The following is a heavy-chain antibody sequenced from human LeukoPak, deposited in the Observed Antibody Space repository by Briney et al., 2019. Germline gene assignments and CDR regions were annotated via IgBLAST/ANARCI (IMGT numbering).Heavy chain of an antibody. V-gene: IGHV4-39*01. CDR3: ARHPHYYYDNSAR. CDR2: FYYSRNT. Sequence: SETLSLTCTVSGDSISSSDNYWGWIRQPPRKGLEWIGSFYYSRNTYYNPSLKSRVTISVDTSKNQLSLTLTSVSAADTAVYYCARHPHYYYDNSARWGQGTLVTVSS. J-gene: IGHJ4*02. D-gene: IGHD3-22*01. CDR1: GDSISSSDNY.